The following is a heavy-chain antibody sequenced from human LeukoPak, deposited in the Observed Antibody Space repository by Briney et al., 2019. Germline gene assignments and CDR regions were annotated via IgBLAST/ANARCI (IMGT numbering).Heavy chain of an antibody. CDR2: ISGYNGHT. D-gene: IGHD3-10*01. Sequence: GASVKVSCKASGYTFTRYGISWVRQAPGQGLEWMGWISGYNGHTNYAQKLQGRVTMTTDTSTSTVYMELRSLRSDDTAVYYCARGHIKGSFFAYWGQGTLVTVSS. J-gene: IGHJ4*02. V-gene: IGHV1-18*01. CDR1: GYTFTRYG. CDR3: ARGHIKGSFFAY.